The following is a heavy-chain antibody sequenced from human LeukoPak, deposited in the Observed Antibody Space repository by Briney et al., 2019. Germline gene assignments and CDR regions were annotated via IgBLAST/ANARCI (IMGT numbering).Heavy chain of an antibody. V-gene: IGHV1-2*02. CDR2: INPNSGGT. CDR3: ATNGYCSGGSCPFDP. D-gene: IGHD2-15*01. CDR1: GYTFTGYY. J-gene: IGHJ5*02. Sequence: ASVKVSCKASGYTFTGYYMHWVRQAPGQGLEWMGWINPNSGGTNYAQRFQGRVTMTRDTSISTAYMELSRLRSDDTAVYYCATNGYCSGGSCPFDPWGQGTLVTVSS.